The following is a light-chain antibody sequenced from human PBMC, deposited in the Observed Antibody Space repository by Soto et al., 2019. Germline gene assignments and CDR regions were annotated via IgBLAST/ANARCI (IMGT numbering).Light chain of an antibody. CDR1: QSVTSN. J-gene: IGKJ3*01. V-gene: IGKV3-11*01. CDR2: DAS. CDR3: QQRNNWPT. Sequence: EIVLTQSPATLSLSPGERATLSCRASQSVTSNLAWYQQKPGQAPRLLIYDASNRATGIPARFSGSGSGTDFTLPISSLESEDFAVYYCQQRNNWPTFGPGTKVDIK.